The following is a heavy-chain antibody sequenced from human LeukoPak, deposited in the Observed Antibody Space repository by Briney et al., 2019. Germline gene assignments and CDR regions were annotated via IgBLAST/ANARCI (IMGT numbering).Heavy chain of an antibody. Sequence: GGSLRLSCAASGFTFSSYAMSWVRQAPGKGLEWVSAISGSGGSTYYADSVKGRFTISRDNSKNTLYLQMNSLRAEDTAVYYCARAPIVVVTAIRPSWFDPWGQGTLVTVSS. J-gene: IGHJ5*02. D-gene: IGHD2-21*02. V-gene: IGHV3-23*01. CDR2: ISGSGGST. CDR3: ARAPIVVVTAIRPSWFDP. CDR1: GFTFSSYA.